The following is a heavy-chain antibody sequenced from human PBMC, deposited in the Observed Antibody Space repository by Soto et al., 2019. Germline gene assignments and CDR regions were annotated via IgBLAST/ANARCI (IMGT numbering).Heavy chain of an antibody. D-gene: IGHD3-16*01. V-gene: IGHV3-21*01. Sequence: SLRLSCAASGFTFSSYSMNWVRQAPGKGLEWVSSISSSSYIYYADSVKGQFTISRDNAKNTLYLQMTSLRAEDAAIYYCGRTFRDGLLGPDPWGQGTLVTVSS. CDR2: ISSSSYI. J-gene: IGHJ5*02. CDR3: GRTFRDGLLGPDP. CDR1: GFTFSSYS.